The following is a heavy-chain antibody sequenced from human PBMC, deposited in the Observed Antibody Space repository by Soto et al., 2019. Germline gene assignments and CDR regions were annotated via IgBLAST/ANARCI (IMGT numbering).Heavy chain of an antibody. J-gene: IGHJ4*02. CDR2: ISGSGSYI. CDR1: VFTFSSYS. D-gene: IGHD1-26*01. CDR3: ASGASFLDY. Sequence: EVQLVESGGGLVKPGGSLRLSCAASVFTFSSYSMNWVRQAPGKGLEWVSSISGSGSYIYYADSVKGRFTISRDNAKNSLYLQMNSLRAEDTAVYYCASGASFLDYWGQGTLVTVSS. V-gene: IGHV3-21*06.